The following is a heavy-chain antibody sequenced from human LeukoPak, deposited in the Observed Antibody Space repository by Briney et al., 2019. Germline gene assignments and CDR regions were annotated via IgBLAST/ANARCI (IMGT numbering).Heavy chain of an antibody. Sequence: GRSLRLSCAASGFTFTSYTMNWVRQAPGKGLEWVSSSSSRSSYIFYADSVKGRFSISRDNPKNSLYLQMNSLRAEDTAVYYCARGSRDGWFDPWGQGTLVTVSS. CDR2: SSSRSSYI. CDR3: ARGSRDGWFDP. D-gene: IGHD5-24*01. V-gene: IGHV3-21*01. J-gene: IGHJ5*02. CDR1: GFTFTSYT.